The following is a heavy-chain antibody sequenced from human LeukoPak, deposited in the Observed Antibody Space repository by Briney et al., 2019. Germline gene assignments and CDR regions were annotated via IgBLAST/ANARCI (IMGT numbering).Heavy chain of an antibody. Sequence: GGSLKLSCEPSGLPFSSYGVHGVGQAPARGLKGVAVISYDGSNKYYADSVKGRFTISRDNSKNTLYLQMNSLRAEDTAVYYCAKGHRRDGYNSPDYWGQGTLVTVSS. CDR3: AKGHRRDGYNSPDY. CDR2: ISYDGSNK. V-gene: IGHV3-30*18. CDR1: GLPFSSYG. J-gene: IGHJ4*02. D-gene: IGHD5-24*01.